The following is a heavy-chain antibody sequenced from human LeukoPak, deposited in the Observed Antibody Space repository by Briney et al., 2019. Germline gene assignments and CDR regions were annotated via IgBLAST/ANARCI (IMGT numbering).Heavy chain of an antibody. Sequence: ASVTVSCKGSGYTFTGYYMHWVRQAPGQGLEWMGWINPNSGGNNYPQKFQGRVTMPRDPSISTAYMELSRLRSDDTAVYYCARDLRYGCSSTSCIRDYYYYGMDVWGQGTTVTVSS. CDR3: ARDLRYGCSSTSCIRDYYYYGMDV. D-gene: IGHD2-2*01. CDR1: GYTFTGYY. V-gene: IGHV1-2*02. CDR2: INPNSGGN. J-gene: IGHJ6*02.